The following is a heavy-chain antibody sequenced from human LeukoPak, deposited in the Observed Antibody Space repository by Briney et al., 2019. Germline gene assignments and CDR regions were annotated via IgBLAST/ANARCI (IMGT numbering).Heavy chain of an antibody. CDR3: TRDRKWFGEMTSGVPGY. CDR1: GYTFSSYC. D-gene: IGHD3-10*01. CDR2: NSVYYGNT. Sequence: ASVKVPCKASGYTFSSYCLSWVRQAPAQGLEWMGWNSVYYGNTKFAQKFQGRVTMTTVTSTSTAYMGLRSLRSDDTAVYYCTRDRKWFGEMTSGVPGYWGQRGLVTVSS. V-gene: IGHV1-18*01. J-gene: IGHJ4*02.